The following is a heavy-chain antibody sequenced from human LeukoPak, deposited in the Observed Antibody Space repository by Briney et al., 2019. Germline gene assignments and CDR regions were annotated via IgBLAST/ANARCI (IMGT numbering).Heavy chain of an antibody. CDR2: ISSTSRSYI. D-gene: IGHD3-10*01. CDR3: AKLAKYFYGSETYYFFEH. Sequence: GGSLRLSCAASGFTFSSYNMNWVRQAPGKGLEWVSSISSTSRSYIYYADSVKGRFTISRDNAKNSLYLQMNRLRAEDTAVYYCAKLAKYFYGSETYYFFEHWGQGTPVTASS. J-gene: IGHJ4*02. V-gene: IGHV3-21*01. CDR1: GFTFSSYN.